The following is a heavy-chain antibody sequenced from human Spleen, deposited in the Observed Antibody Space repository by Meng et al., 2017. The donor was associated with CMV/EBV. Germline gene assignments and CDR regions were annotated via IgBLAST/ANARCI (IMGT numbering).Heavy chain of an antibody. D-gene: IGHD2-21*02. CDR3: VKYAGDSGHYYFDQ. Sequence: GESLKISCAASGFPFSDYAMTWVRQAPGKGLEWVSVIYPGVISTYYADSVKGRLTISRDDSRNTLYLQMNSLRAEDTAVYYCVKYAGDSGHYYFDQWGQGTLVTVSS. CDR2: IYPGVIST. CDR1: GFPFSDYA. V-gene: IGHV3-23*03. J-gene: IGHJ4*02.